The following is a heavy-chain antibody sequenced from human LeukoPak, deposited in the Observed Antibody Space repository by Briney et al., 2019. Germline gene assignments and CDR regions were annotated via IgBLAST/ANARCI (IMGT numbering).Heavy chain of an antibody. CDR3: ASQNSYYDSSGYYTYYMDV. CDR2: INPSGGST. V-gene: IGHV1-46*01. J-gene: IGHJ6*03. CDR1: GYTFTSYY. Sequence: VASVKVSCKASGYTFTSYYMHWVRQAPGQGLEWMGIINPSGGSTSYAQKFQGRVTMTRDMSTSTVYMEPSSLRSEDTAVYYCASQNSYYDSSGYYTYYMDVWGKGTTVTVSS. D-gene: IGHD3-22*01.